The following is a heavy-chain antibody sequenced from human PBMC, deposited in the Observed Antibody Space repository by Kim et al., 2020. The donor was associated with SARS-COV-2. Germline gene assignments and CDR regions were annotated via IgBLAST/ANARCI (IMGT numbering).Heavy chain of an antibody. Sequence: GGSLRLSCAAPGFTFSSYGMHWVRQAPGKGLEWVAVIWYDGSNKYYADSVKGRFTISRDNSKNTLYLQMNSLRAEDTAAYYCARDTYYYDSSGYYFDYWG. CDR2: IWYDGSNK. D-gene: IGHD3-22*01. J-gene: IGHJ4*01. CDR1: GFTFSSYG. V-gene: IGHV3-33*01. CDR3: ARDTYYYDSSGYYFDY.